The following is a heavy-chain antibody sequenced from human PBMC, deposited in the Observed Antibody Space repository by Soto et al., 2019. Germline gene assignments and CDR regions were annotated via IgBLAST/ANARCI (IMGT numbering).Heavy chain of an antibody. CDR2: INPNSGGT. D-gene: IGHD6-13*01. J-gene: IGHJ3*02. CDR3: ARGGRRSWPYDAFDI. V-gene: IGHV1-2*02. CDR1: GYTFTGYY. Sequence: ASVKVSCKASGYTFTGYYMHWVRQAPGQGLEWMGWINPNSGGTNYAQKFQGRVTMTRDTSISTAYMELSRLRSDDTAVYYCARGGRRSWPYDAFDIWGQGTMVNVSS.